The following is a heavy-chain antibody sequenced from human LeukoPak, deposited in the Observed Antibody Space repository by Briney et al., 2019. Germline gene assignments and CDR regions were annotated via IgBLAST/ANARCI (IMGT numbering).Heavy chain of an antibody. CDR2: ISDSGGIT. CDR3: AKDARRTSGWYFFDY. V-gene: IGHV3-23*01. D-gene: IGHD6-19*01. Sequence: GGSLRLSCAASGFAFSSQAMGWVRQAPGKGLEWVSVISDSGGITYYADSVKGGFTISRDNSKNTLFLQMNSLRAEDTAVYFCAKDARRTSGWYFFDYWGQGTLVTVSS. J-gene: IGHJ4*02. CDR1: GFAFSSQA.